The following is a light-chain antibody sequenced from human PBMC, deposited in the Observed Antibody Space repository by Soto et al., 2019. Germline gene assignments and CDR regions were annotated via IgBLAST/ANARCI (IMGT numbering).Light chain of an antibody. V-gene: IGKV1-12*01. CDR2: AAV. CDR3: QQADSFPLT. J-gene: IGKJ4*01. Sequence: DIQMTQSPSSVSASVGDRVTITCRASQGISGWLAWYQQKPGQAPKLLIHAAVTLQSGVPLRFSGSGSGTDFTLTIRNLQPEDFATYFCQQADSFPLTFGGGTKVEIK. CDR1: QGISGW.